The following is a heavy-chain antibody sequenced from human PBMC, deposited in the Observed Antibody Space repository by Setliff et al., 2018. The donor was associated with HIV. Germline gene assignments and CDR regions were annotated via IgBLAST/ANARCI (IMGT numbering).Heavy chain of an antibody. CDR2: INHRGIT. Sequence: SETLSLTCAVSGVSFSGYYWSWIRQPPGKGLEWIGEINHRGITNYSPSLKSRVTISVDTSKNQFSLKLRSVTAADTAVYYCARVVWTAAAGTIDYYYYGMDIWGQGTTVTVSS. D-gene: IGHD6-13*01. CDR1: GVSFSGYY. V-gene: IGHV4-34*01. CDR3: ARVVWTAAAGTIDYYYYGMDI. J-gene: IGHJ6*02.